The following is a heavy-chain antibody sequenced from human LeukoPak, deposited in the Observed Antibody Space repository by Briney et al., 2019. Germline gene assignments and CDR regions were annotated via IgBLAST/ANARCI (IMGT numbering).Heavy chain of an antibody. J-gene: IGHJ4*02. CDR3: ARQDIRGYSYGYGY. D-gene: IGHD5-18*01. CDR2: INHSGST. Sequence: KPSETQSLTCAVYGGSFSGYYWSWIRQPPGKGLEWIGEINHSGSTNYNPSLKSRVTISVDTSKNQFSLKLSSVTAADTAVYYCARQDIRGYSYGYGYWGQGTLVTVSS. V-gene: IGHV4-34*01. CDR1: GGSFSGYY.